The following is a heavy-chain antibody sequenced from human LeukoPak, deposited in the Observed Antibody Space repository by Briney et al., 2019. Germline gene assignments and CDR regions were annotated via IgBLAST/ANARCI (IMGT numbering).Heavy chain of an antibody. V-gene: IGHV3-23*01. CDR1: GFTFSKYV. Sequence: GGSLRLSCAASGFTFSKYVMSWVRQAPGKGLEWVSAISGSGGSTYYADSVKGRFTISRDNSKNTLYMQMNSLRAEDTAVYYCAKSPEGVRNYWGQGTLVTVSS. D-gene: IGHD1-1*01. CDR3: AKSPEGVRNY. CDR2: ISGSGGST. J-gene: IGHJ4*02.